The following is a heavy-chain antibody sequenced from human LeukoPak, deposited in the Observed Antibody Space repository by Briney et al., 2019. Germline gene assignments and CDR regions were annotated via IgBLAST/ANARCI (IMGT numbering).Heavy chain of an antibody. D-gene: IGHD3-22*01. J-gene: IGHJ4*02. Sequence: ASVKVSCKASGYTFSGYYIHWVRQAPGQGLEWMGWINPNSGGTNYAQKFQGRVTMTRDTSISTAYMELSRLTSDDTAVYYCAREDYDSSGYRDDDCWGQGTLVTVSS. CDR2: INPNSGGT. CDR3: AREDYDSSGYRDDDC. CDR1: GYTFSGYY. V-gene: IGHV1-2*02.